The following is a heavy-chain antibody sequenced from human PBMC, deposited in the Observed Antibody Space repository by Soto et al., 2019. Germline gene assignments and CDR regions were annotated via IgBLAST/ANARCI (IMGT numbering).Heavy chain of an antibody. CDR3: ARGQGRNDFWSRYYRAHNTYGMDV. J-gene: IGHJ6*02. CDR1: GYTFTSHD. V-gene: IGHV1-8*01. CDR2: MNPNSGNT. Sequence: ASVKVSCKASGYTFTSHDINWVRQATGQGLEWMGWMNPNSGNTGYAQKFQGRVTMTRNTSISTAYMELSSLRSEDTAVYYCARGQGRNDFWSRYYRAHNTYGMDVWGQGTTVTVSS. D-gene: IGHD3-3*01.